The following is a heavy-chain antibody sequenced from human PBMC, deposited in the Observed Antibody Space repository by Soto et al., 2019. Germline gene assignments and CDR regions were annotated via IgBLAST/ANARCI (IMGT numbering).Heavy chain of an antibody. V-gene: IGHV4-59*01. D-gene: IGHD3-9*01. Sequence: LPETLSLTCTVSGGSISSYYWSWIRQPPGKGLEWIGYIFYTGSTKYNPSLKSRVTISVDRSRNHFSLNLSSVTAADTAVYYCARDKGRYDSGMDVWGQGTTVTVSS. J-gene: IGHJ6*02. CDR2: IFYTGST. CDR3: ARDKGRYDSGMDV. CDR1: GGSISSYY.